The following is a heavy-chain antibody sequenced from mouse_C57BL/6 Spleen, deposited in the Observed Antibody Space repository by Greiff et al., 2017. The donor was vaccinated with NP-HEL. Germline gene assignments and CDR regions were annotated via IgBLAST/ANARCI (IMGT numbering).Heavy chain of an antibody. CDR1: GFTFSSYA. Sequence: VQLKESGAGLVKPGGSLKLSCAASGFTFSSYAMSWVRQTPEKRLEWVAYISSGGDYIYYADTVKGRFTISRDNARNTLYLQMSSLKSEDTAMYYCTRVDYDYAAYWYFDVWGTGTTVTVSS. D-gene: IGHD2-4*01. V-gene: IGHV5-9-1*02. CDR3: TRVDYDYAAYWYFDV. CDR2: ISSGGDYI. J-gene: IGHJ1*03.